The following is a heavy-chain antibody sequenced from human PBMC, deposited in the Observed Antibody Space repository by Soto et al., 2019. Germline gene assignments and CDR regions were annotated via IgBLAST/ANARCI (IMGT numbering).Heavy chain of an antibody. D-gene: IGHD6-13*01. CDR2: IDPSDSYT. Sequence: GESLKISCKGSGYSFTSYWISWVRQMPGKGLEWMGRIDPSDSYTNYSPSFQGHVTISADKSISTAYLQWSSLKASDTAMYYCARHEGSSWYYFDYWGQGTLVTVSS. CDR1: GYSFTSYW. J-gene: IGHJ4*02. CDR3: ARHEGSSWYYFDY. V-gene: IGHV5-10-1*01.